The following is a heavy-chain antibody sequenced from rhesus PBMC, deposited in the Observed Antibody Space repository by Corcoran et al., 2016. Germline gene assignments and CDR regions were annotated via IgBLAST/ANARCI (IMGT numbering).Heavy chain of an antibody. CDR3: ARGWIAAFDY. V-gene: IGHV4-80*01. J-gene: IGHJ4*01. CDR1: GVSFRGYY. D-gene: IGHD6-31*01. CDR2: INGNSGST. Sequence: QVQLQESGPGVVEPSATLSLTSAVSGVSFRGYYWSWIRQPPGKGLEWIGEINGNSGSTNYNPSLKSRVTISKDASKNQFSLKLSSVTAADTAVYYCARGWIAAFDYWGQGVLVTVSS.